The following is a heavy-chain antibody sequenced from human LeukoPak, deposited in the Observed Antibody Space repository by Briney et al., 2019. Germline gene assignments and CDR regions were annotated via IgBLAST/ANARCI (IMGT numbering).Heavy chain of an antibody. CDR1: GYTFTDYF. D-gene: IGHD3-22*01. Sequence: ASVKVSCKASGYTFTDYFIHWVRQAPGQGLEWMGWLNPYSGATNFALSFRGRVTMTRDTSVNTAYMEVNSLTSDDTAVYYCARGLYDSSGYAKYPTRYFDLWGRGTLVTVSS. CDR3: ARGLYDSSGYAKYPTRYFDL. V-gene: IGHV1-2*02. CDR2: LNPYSGAT. J-gene: IGHJ2*01.